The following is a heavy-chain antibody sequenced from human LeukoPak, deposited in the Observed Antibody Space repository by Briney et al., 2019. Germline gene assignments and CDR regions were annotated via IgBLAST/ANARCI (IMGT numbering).Heavy chain of an antibody. V-gene: IGHV1-18*01. D-gene: IGHD6-13*01. Sequence: VASVKVSCKASGYTFTSYGISWVRQAPGQGLEWMGCISAYNGNTNYAQKLQGRGTMTTDTSTSTAYMELRSLRSDDTAVYYCARDLAPGIAAAGVLWFDPWGQGTLVTVSS. J-gene: IGHJ5*02. CDR3: ARDLAPGIAAAGVLWFDP. CDR2: ISAYNGNT. CDR1: GYTFTSYG.